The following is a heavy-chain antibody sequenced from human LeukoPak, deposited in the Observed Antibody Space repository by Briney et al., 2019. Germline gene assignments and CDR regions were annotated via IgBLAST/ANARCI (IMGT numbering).Heavy chain of an antibody. Sequence: ASVTVSCKGSGYTFTGYYMHWVRQPHGQGLEWMGWINTNSSGTNYAQKFQGRVTMTRETSISTAYMELSRLRSDDTAVYYCAKGSTSCYKPPCFDYWGQGTLVTVSS. J-gene: IGHJ4*02. CDR2: INTNSSGT. D-gene: IGHD2-2*02. CDR1: GYTFTGYY. V-gene: IGHV1-2*02. CDR3: AKGSTSCYKPPCFDY.